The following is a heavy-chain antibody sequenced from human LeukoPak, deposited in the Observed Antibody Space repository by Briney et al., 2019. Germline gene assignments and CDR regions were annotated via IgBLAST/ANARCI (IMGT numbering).Heavy chain of an antibody. V-gene: IGHV4-59*02. J-gene: IGHJ4*02. CDR2: VYYTGST. Sequence: PSETLSLTCTVSGGSVNNYYWFWIRQFPGKGLEYIGYVYYTGSTDYNPSLESRVTISVDTSKNQFSLKLRSVTAAATATYYCARQKKGLQRVDTGFDSWGQGTLVIVSS. CDR3: ARQKKGLQRVDTGFDS. D-gene: IGHD2-15*01. CDR1: GGSVNNYY.